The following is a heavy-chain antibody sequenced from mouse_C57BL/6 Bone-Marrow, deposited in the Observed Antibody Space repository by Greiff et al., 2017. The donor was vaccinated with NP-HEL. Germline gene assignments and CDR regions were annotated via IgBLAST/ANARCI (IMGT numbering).Heavy chain of an antibody. CDR1: GYAFSSSW. J-gene: IGHJ1*03. CDR3: ARVPTVVPDWYFDV. CDR2: IYPGDGGT. Sequence: QVQLKESGPELVKPGASVKISCKASGYAFSSSWMNWVKQRPGKGLEWIGRIYPGDGGTNYNGKFKGKATLTADKSSSTAYMQRSSQTSEDSAVYFCARVPTVVPDWYFDVWGTGTTVTVSS. V-gene: IGHV1-82*01. D-gene: IGHD1-1*01.